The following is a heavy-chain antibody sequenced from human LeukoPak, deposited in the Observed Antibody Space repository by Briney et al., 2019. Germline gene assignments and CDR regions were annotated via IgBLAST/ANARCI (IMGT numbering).Heavy chain of an antibody. J-gene: IGHJ1*01. Sequence: GASVKVSCKASGFTFTNSDVQWVRQARGQRLEWIGWIVVGSGNANCAQKFQGRVTMTTDTSTSTAYMELRSLRSDDTAVYYCARDHRTTVARYFQHWGQGTLVTVSS. CDR3: ARDHRTTVARYFQH. V-gene: IGHV1-58*01. D-gene: IGHD4-11*01. CDR2: IVVGSGNA. CDR1: GFTFTNSD.